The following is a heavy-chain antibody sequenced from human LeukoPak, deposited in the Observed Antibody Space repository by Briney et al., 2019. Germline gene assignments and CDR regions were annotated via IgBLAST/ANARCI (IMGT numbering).Heavy chain of an antibody. V-gene: IGHV1-2*02. CDR3: AREILPGDFWSGYIDY. J-gene: IGHJ4*02. D-gene: IGHD3-3*01. CDR2: INPNSGGT. CDR1: GYTFTGYY. Sequence: ASVKVSCKASGYTFTGYYMHWVRQAPGQGLECMGWINPNSGGTNYAQKFQGRVTMTRDTSISTAYMELSRLRSDDTAVYYCAREILPGDFWSGYIDYWGQGTLVTVSS.